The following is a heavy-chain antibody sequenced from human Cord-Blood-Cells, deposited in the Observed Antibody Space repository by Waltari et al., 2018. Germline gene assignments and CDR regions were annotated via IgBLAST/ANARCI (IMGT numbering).Heavy chain of an antibody. J-gene: IGHJ3*02. V-gene: IGHV4-34*01. CDR3: ARGLGDILTGRSLDAFDI. D-gene: IGHD3-9*01. CDR1: GGSFSGYY. Sequence: QVQLQQWGAGLLKPSETLSLTCAVYGGSFSGYYWSWIRQPPGKGLEWIGEINHSGSTNYHPSPKSRVTISVDTSKNQFSLKLSSVTAADTAVYYCARGLGDILTGRSLDAFDIWGQGTMVTDSS. CDR2: INHSGST.